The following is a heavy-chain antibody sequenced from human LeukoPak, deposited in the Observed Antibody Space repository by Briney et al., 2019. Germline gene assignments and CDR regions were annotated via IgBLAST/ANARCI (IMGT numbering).Heavy chain of an antibody. CDR1: GFTFSSYA. J-gene: IGHJ5*02. CDR2: ISYDGSNK. CDR3: ASESGDSSGDYYGPLFDP. Sequence: GGSLRLSCAASGFTFSSYAMHWVRQAPGKGLEWVAVISYDGSNKYYADSVKGRFTISRDNSKNTLYLQMNSLRAEDTAVYYCASESGDSSGDYYGPLFDPWGQGTLVTVSS. D-gene: IGHD3-22*01. V-gene: IGHV3-30*01.